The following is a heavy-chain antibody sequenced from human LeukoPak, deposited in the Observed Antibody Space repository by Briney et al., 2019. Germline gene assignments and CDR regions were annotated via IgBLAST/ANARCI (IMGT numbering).Heavy chain of an antibody. CDR3: ATVGYCSSTSCSDYYGMDV. D-gene: IGHD2-2*01. V-gene: IGHV1-24*01. J-gene: IGHJ6*02. Sequence: ASVKDSCKVSGYTLTELSMHWVRQAPGKGLEWMGGFDPEDGETIYAQKFQGRVNMTEDTSTDTAYMELRSLRSEDTAVYYCATVGYCSSTSCSDYYGMDVWGQGTTVTVSS. CDR1: GYTLTELS. CDR2: FDPEDGET.